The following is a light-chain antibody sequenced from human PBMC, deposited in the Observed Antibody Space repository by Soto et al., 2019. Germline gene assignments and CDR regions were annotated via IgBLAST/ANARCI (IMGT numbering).Light chain of an antibody. J-gene: IGKJ1*01. V-gene: IGKV3-20*01. CDR3: QQYGNSPWT. CDR1: QSVSRY. CDR2: AAY. Sequence: EIVLTQSPATLSFSPGERATLSCRASQSVSRYLAWYQQKPGQAPRVLIHAAYSRTTGIPDRFSGSGSGTEFTLTISRLEPEDFAVYYCQQYGNSPWTFGQGTKVDI.